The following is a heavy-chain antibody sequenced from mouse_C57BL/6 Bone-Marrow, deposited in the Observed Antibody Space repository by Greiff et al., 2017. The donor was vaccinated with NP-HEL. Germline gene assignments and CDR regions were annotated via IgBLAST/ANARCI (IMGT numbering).Heavy chain of an antibody. J-gene: IGHJ3*01. Sequence: QVQLQQPGAELVMPGASVKLSCKASGYTFTSYWMHWVKQRPGQGLEWIGEIDPSDSYTNYNQKFKGKSTLTVDKSSSTAYMQLISLTSEDSSVYYCARSSSYDWFAYWGQGTLVTVSA. CDR1: GYTFTSYW. D-gene: IGHD1-1*01. V-gene: IGHV1-69*01. CDR3: ARSSSYDWFAY. CDR2: IDPSDSYT.